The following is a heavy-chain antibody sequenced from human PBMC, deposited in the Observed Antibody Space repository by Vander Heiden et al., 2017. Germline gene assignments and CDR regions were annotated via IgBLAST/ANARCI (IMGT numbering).Heavy chain of an antibody. J-gene: IGHJ4*02. D-gene: IGHD4-17*01. Sequence: EAQLVESGGGLVQPGGSLILSCTASGFTLINYGMTWVRQAVGKGLEGVANIRPDGSEQYYVDSGKGRFIISRDNARNSLYLQLNSLRVDDTAVYFWGRGHYGLWGQGTLVTVSS. V-gene: IGHV3-7*03. CDR1: GFTLINYG. CDR2: IRPDGSEQ. CDR3: GRGHYGL.